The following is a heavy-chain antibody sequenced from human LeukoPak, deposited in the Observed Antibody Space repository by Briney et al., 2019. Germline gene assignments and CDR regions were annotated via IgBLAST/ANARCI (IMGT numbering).Heavy chain of an antibody. CDR1: GLSVSSNY. CDR2: IYPGSTT. D-gene: IGHD5-24*01. CDR3: ACRTRWPQAAIDS. V-gene: IGHV3-66*01. Sequence: GGSLRVSCAASGLSVSSNYITWVRQGPGKGLEWVSVIYPGSTTYYADSVKGRFIISRDNSKNTLYLQMNTLRPEDTAIYYCACRTRWPQAAIDSWGQGTLVTVSS. J-gene: IGHJ4*02.